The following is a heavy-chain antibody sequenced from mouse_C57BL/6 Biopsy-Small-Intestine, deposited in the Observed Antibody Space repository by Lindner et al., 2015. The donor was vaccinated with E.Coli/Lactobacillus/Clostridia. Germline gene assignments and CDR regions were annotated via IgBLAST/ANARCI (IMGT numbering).Heavy chain of an antibody. D-gene: IGHD1-1*01. CDR1: GYAFSSSW. J-gene: IGHJ2*01. V-gene: IGHV1-82*01. CDR3: ARQGENGSNYFDY. CDR2: IYPGNGDT. Sequence: VQLQESGPELVKPGASVKISCKASGYAFSSSWMNWVKQRPGKGLEWIGRIYPGNGDTNYNGKFKGKATLTADKSSSTAYMELRSLTSEDSAVYFCARQGENGSNYFDYWGQGTTLTVSS.